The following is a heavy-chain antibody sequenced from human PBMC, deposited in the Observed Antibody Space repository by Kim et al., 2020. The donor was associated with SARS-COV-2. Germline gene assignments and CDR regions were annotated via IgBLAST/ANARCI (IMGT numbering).Heavy chain of an antibody. D-gene: IGHD2-15*01. CDR3: ARAESGGGAALDV. Sequence: YLNPPLKSRVTMSLDTSKNQFSLMLASLTAADTALYFCARAESGGGAALDVWGQGTMVTVS. V-gene: IGHV4-4*07. J-gene: IGHJ3*01.